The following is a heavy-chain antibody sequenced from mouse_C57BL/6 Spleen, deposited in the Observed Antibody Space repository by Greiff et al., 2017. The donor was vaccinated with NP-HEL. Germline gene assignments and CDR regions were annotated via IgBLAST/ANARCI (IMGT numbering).Heavy chain of an antibody. CDR2: ISDGGSYT. Sequence: DVMLVESGGGLVKPGGSLKLSCAASGFTFSSYAMSWVRQTPEKRLEWVATISDGGSYTYYPDNVKGRFTISRDNAKNNLYLQMSHLKSEDTAMYYCARGGYSNYDGAMDYWGQGTSVTVSS. J-gene: IGHJ4*01. D-gene: IGHD2-5*01. CDR1: GFTFSSYA. V-gene: IGHV5-4*03. CDR3: ARGGYSNYDGAMDY.